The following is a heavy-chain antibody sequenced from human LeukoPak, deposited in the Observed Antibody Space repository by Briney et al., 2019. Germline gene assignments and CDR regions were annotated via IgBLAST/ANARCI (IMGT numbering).Heavy chain of an antibody. CDR3: ARDRRYYDTSGTVYYDAMDV. D-gene: IGHD3-22*01. V-gene: IGHV4-59*01. Sequence: SETLSLTCTVSGGSISSYYWSWIRQPPGKGLEWIGYIYYSGSTNYKPSLKSRATISVDTSKNQFSLKLSSVTAADTAVYYCARDRRYYDTSGTVYYDAMDVWGQGTTVTVSS. CDR2: IYYSGST. J-gene: IGHJ6*02. CDR1: GGSISSYY.